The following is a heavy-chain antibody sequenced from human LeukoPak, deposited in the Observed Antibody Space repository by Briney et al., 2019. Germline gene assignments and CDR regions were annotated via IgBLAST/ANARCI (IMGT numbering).Heavy chain of an antibody. Sequence: PGRSLRLSCAASGFXFSNFGIHWVRQAPGKGLEWVAFIWYDGSNKFYADSVKGRFTISRDNSKNTLYLQMNSLRADDTAVYYCARGGSYYPDYWGQGTLVTVSS. CDR2: IWYDGSNK. CDR3: ARGGSYYPDY. CDR1: GFXFSNFG. D-gene: IGHD3-10*01. J-gene: IGHJ4*02. V-gene: IGHV3-33*01.